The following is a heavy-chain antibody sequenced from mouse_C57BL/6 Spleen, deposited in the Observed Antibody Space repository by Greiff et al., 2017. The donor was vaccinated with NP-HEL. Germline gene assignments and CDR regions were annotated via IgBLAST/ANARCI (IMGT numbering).Heavy chain of an antibody. Sequence: VQLVESGAELARPGASVKMSCKASGYTFTSYTMHWVKQRPGQGLEWIGYINPSSGYTKYNQKFKDKATLTADKSSSTAYMQLSSLTSEDSAVYYCARSGDYAPFAYWGQGTLVTVSA. V-gene: IGHV1-4*01. CDR2: INPSSGYT. D-gene: IGHD2-4*01. J-gene: IGHJ3*01. CDR1: GYTFTSYT. CDR3: ARSGDYAPFAY.